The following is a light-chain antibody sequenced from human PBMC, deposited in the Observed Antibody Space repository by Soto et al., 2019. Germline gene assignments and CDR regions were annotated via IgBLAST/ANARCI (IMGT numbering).Light chain of an antibody. CDR1: SSDVGGYNY. CDR3: SSFTSSTSYV. CDR2: DVT. J-gene: IGLJ1*01. Sequence: QSVLTQPVSVSGSPGQSITISCTGTSSDVGGYNYVSWYQQHPVKAPKLMIYDVTNRPSGVSDRFSGSKSGNTASLTISGLQAEDEADYYCSSFTSSTSYVFGTGTKVTVL. V-gene: IGLV2-14*01.